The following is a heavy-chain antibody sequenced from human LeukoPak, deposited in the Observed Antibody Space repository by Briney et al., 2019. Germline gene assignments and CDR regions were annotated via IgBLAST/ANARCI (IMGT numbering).Heavy chain of an antibody. J-gene: IGHJ4*02. D-gene: IGHD3-22*01. CDR3: ARDLGDSSGYYYVGLGY. CDR1: GGTFSSYA. V-gene: IGHV1-69*04. Sequence: SVKVSCKASGGTFSSYAISWVRQAPGQGLEWMGRIIPILGIANYAQKFQGRVTITADKSTSTAYMEPSSLRSEDTAVYYCARDLGDSSGYYYVGLGYWGQGTLVTVSS. CDR2: IIPILGIA.